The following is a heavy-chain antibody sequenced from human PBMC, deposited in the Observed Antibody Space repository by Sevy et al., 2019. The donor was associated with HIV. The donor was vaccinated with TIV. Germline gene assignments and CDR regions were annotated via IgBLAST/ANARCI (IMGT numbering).Heavy chain of an antibody. Sequence: ASVKVSCKVSGYTLTQLSMHWVRQAPGKGLEWMGSFDPEDDETLYAQNFQDRVTMTEDTSTGTAYMELRTLRSEDTALYYCATTKDYYESSGSPFDYWVQGTLVTVSS. D-gene: IGHD3-22*01. CDR1: GYTLTQLS. J-gene: IGHJ4*02. V-gene: IGHV1-24*01. CDR2: FDPEDDET. CDR3: ATTKDYYESSGSPFDY.